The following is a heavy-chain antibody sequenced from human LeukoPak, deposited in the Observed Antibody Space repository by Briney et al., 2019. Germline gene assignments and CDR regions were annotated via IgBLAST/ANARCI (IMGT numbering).Heavy chain of an antibody. CDR2: IIPIFGTA. V-gene: IGHV1-69*13. CDR3: ARDRGSYFDYYYYGMDV. J-gene: IGHJ6*02. CDR1: GGTFSSYA. D-gene: IGHD1-26*01. Sequence: SVTVSCKASGGTFSSYAISWVRQAPGQGLEWMGGIIPIFGTANYAQKFQGRVTITADGSTSTAYMELSSLRSEDTAVYYCARDRGSYFDYYYYGMDVWGQGTTVTVSS.